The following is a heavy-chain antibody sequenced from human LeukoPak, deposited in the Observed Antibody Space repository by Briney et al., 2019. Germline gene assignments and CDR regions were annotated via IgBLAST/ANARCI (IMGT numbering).Heavy chain of an antibody. V-gene: IGHV3-23*01. CDR2: IRGNGDT. Sequence: GGSLRLSCAASGLSFSSFAMSWVRQGPARGLEWVSSIRGNGDTFYADSVKGRFTLSSDSSTNMVYFQLNNLRVEDTAIYYCAEASWVSSTDAVRWGQGTLVTVSS. D-gene: IGHD3-16*01. J-gene: IGHJ4*02. CDR3: AEASWVSSTDAVR. CDR1: GLSFSSFA.